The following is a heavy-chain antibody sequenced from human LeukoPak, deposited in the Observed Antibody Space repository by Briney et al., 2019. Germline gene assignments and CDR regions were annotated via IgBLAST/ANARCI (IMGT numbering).Heavy chain of an antibody. CDR1: GFTFSSYS. J-gene: IGHJ4*02. D-gene: IGHD3-3*01. CDR2: ISSSSSYI. V-gene: IGHV3-21*01. Sequence: KPGGSLRLSCAASGFTFSSYSMNWVRQAPGKGLEWVSSISSSSSYIYYADSVKGRFTISRDNAKNSLYLQMNSLRAEDTAVYYCARVDFWSGYYFDYWGQGTLVTVSS. CDR3: ARVDFWSGYYFDY.